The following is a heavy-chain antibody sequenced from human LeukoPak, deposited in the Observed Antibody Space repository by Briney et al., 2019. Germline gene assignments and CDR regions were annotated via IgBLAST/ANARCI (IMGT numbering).Heavy chain of an antibody. Sequence: ASVKVSCKASGYTFTGYFIHWVRQAPGQGLEWMGWINPNSGGTNYAQKFQDRVTMTRDTSISTVYMKLSRLRSDDTAVYYCAREDCGGDCYHYWGQGTLATVSS. J-gene: IGHJ4*02. CDR1: GYTFTGYF. CDR2: INPNSGGT. V-gene: IGHV1-2*02. CDR3: AREDCGGDCYHY. D-gene: IGHD2-21*02.